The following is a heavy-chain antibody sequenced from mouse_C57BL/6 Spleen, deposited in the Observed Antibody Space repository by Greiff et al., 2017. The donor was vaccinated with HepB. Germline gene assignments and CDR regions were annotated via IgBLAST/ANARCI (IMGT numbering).Heavy chain of an antibody. V-gene: IGHV3-6*01. J-gene: IGHJ2*01. D-gene: IGHD2-2*01. CDR3: ARDGYYFDY. CDR1: GYSITSGYY. Sequence: SGPGLVKPSQSLSLTCSVTGYSITSGYYWNWIRQFPGNKLEWMGYISYDGSNNYNPSLKNRISITRDTSKNQFFLKLNSVTTEDTATYYCARDGYYFDYWGQGTTLTVSS. CDR2: ISYDGSN.